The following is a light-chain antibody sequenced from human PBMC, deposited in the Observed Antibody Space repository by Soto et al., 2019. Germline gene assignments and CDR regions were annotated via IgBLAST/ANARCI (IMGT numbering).Light chain of an antibody. CDR2: DVS. CDR3: SSYTSSSTPVV. CDR1: SSDVDGYKY. J-gene: IGLJ1*01. V-gene: IGLV2-14*01. Sequence: QSVLTQPASVSGSPGQSITISCTGTSSDVDGYKYVSWYQQHPGKAPKLMIYDVSNRPSGVSNRFSGSKSGNTASLTISGLQAEDEADYYCSSYTSSSTPVVFGTGTKLTVL.